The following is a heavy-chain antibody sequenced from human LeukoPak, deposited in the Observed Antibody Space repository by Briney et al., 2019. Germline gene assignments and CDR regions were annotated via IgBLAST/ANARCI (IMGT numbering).Heavy chain of an antibody. J-gene: IGHJ4*02. Sequence: GSLRLSCAASGFTFSSYAMSWVRPGPGKGLEWVSAISGSGGSTYYADSVKGRFTISRDNSKNTLYLQMNSLGAEDTAVYYCAKDYGDYGYWGQGTLVTVSS. CDR2: ISGSGGST. D-gene: IGHD4-17*01. V-gene: IGHV3-23*01. CDR1: GFTFSSYA. CDR3: AKDYGDYGY.